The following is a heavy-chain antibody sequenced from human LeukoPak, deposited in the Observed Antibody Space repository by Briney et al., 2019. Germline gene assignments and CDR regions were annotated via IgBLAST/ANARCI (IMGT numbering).Heavy chain of an antibody. D-gene: IGHD3-10*01. CDR1: GFTFSTYI. CDR3: VKDSHTYGLEY. J-gene: IGHJ4*02. Sequence: GGSLRLSCSAAGFTFSTYIMHWVRQAPGKGLDYVSIISSDGGTTHYADSLRGRFTISRDNSKSTLYLQMNNLRLEDTVVYYCVKDSHTYGLEYWGQGTLVTVSS. CDR2: ISSDGGTT. V-gene: IGHV3-64D*09.